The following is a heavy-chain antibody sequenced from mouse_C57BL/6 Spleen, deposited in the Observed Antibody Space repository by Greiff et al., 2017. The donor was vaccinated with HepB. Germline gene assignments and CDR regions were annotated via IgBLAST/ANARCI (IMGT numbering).Heavy chain of an antibody. V-gene: IGHV3-6*01. J-gene: IGHJ2*01. CDR2: ISYDGSN. Sequence: EVKLMESGPGLVKPSQSLSLTCSVTGYSITSGYYWNWIRQFPGNKLEWMGYISYDGSNNYNPSLKNRISITRDTSKNQFFLKLNSVTTEDTATYYCASGITTYFDYWGQGTTLTVSS. D-gene: IGHD1-1*01. CDR3: ASGITTYFDY. CDR1: GYSITSGYY.